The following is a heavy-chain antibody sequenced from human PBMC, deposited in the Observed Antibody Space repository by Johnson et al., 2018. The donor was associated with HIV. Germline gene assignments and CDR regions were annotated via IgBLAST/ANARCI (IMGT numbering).Heavy chain of an antibody. CDR1: GFTFSSYG. CDR2: TWFDGTNQ. V-gene: IGHV3-33*06. J-gene: IGHJ3*01. CDR3: AKGTSRGWADAFDV. Sequence: QVQLVESGGGVVQPGTSLRLSCVPSGFTFSSYGMHWVSQAPGKGLEWVATTWFDGTNQYYADSVKGRSTISRDNFKKTVHLQMTSLRAEDTAVYYCAKGTSRGWADAFDVWGQGTMVTVSS. D-gene: IGHD6-19*01.